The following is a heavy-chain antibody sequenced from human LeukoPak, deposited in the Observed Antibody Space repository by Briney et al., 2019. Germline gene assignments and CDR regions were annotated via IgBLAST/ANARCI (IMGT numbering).Heavy chain of an antibody. Sequence: QTGGSLRLSRTPSGFTLGDYAMSWFRQAPGKGLEWVGFIRSKAYGGTTEYAASVKGRFTISRDDSKSIAYLQMNSLKTEDTAVYYCTPDYGDYVVHYWGQGTLVTVSS. CDR3: TPDYGDYVVHY. V-gene: IGHV3-49*03. CDR1: GFTLGDYA. J-gene: IGHJ4*02. D-gene: IGHD4-17*01. CDR2: IRSKAYGGTT.